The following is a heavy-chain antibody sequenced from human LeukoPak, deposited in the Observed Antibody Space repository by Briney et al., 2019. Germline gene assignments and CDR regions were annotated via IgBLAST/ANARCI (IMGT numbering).Heavy chain of an antibody. CDR1: GGTFSSYA. CDR3: ARSGYYDSSGYFHLDY. Sequence: SVKVSCKASGGTFSSYAISWVRQAPGQGLEWMGGIIPIFGTANYARKFQGRVTITTDESTSTAYMELSSLRSEDTAVYYCARSGYYDSSGYFHLDYWGQGTLVTVSS. D-gene: IGHD3-22*01. CDR2: IIPIFGTA. V-gene: IGHV1-69*05. J-gene: IGHJ4*02.